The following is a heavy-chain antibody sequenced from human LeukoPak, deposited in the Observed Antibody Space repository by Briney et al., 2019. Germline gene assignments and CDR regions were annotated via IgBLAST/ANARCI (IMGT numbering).Heavy chain of an antibody. Sequence: SETLSLTCTVSGGSISSHYWSWIRQPPGKGLEWIGYIYYSGSTNYNPSLKSRVTISVDTSKNQFSLKLSSVTAAGTAVYYCARIKSGSYLDYWGQGTLVTVSS. V-gene: IGHV4-59*11. CDR2: IYYSGST. CDR3: ARIKSGSYLDY. CDR1: GGSISSHY. D-gene: IGHD1-26*01. J-gene: IGHJ4*02.